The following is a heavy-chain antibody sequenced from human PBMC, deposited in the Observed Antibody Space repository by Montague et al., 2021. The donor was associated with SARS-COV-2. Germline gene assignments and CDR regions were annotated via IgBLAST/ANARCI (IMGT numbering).Heavy chain of an antibody. CDR1: GGSISSGGYY. D-gene: IGHD3-3*01. Sequence: TLSLTSTVSGGSISSGGYYWSWIRQHPGKGLEWIGYIYYSGSTYYNPSLKSRVTISVDTSKNQFSLKLSSVTAADTAVYYCARASGRKTIFGVVISYFDYWGQGTLVTVSS. V-gene: IGHV4-31*03. CDR3: ARASGRKTIFGVVISYFDY. J-gene: IGHJ4*02. CDR2: IYYSGST.